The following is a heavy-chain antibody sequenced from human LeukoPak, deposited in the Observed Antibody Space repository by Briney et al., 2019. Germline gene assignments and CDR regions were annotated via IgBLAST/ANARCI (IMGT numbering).Heavy chain of an antibody. J-gene: IGHJ4*02. Sequence: SETLSLTCAVYGGSFSGYYWSWIRQPPGKGLEWIGEINRSGSTNYNPSLKSRVTISVDTSKNQFSLKLSSVTAADTAVYYCARGGYSGYVHWGQGTLVTVSS. V-gene: IGHV4-34*01. CDR3: ARGGYSGYVH. CDR2: INRSGST. D-gene: IGHD5-12*01. CDR1: GGSFSGYY.